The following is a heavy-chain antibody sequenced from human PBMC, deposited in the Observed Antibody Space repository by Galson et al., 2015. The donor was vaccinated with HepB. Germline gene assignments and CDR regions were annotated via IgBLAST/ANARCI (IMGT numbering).Heavy chain of an antibody. J-gene: IGHJ4*02. CDR2: ITSGGIT. CDR1: GFTFSGYA. D-gene: IGHD6-6*01. Sequence: SLRLSCATSGFTFSGYAMRWVRQAPGKGLEWVSTITSGGITYYADSVRGRFTISRDNSKNTLYLQMNSLRAEDTALYYCAKGGASSLYYFDFWGQGTLVTVSS. CDR3: AKGGASSLYYFDF. V-gene: IGHV3-23*01.